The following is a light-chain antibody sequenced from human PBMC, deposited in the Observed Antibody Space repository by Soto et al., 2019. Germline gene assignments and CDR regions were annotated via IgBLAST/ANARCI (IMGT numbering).Light chain of an antibody. Sequence: EIVLTQSPSTLSLSPGARPTLACRASQSVSSSYLAWYQQKPGQAPRIXIYGASSRATGIPDRFSGSGSGTDFTLTISRLETEDFAVYYCQQYGSSPLTFGGGTKVDI. J-gene: IGKJ4*01. V-gene: IGKV3-20*01. CDR1: QSVSSSY. CDR3: QQYGSSPLT. CDR2: GAS.